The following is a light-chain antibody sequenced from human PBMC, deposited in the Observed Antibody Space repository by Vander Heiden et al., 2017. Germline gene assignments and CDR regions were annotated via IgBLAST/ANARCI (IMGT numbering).Light chain of an antibody. Sequence: SYELTQPPPASVSPGQTARITCSGDALQKQYAFWYQQKPGQAPVLVMDKDSERSSGIPDRFSGSSSGTTVTLTISGVQAEDEADDYCQSADSSGADVVFGGGTKLTVL. CDR2: KDS. CDR1: ALQKQY. V-gene: IGLV3-25*03. CDR3: QSADSSGADVV. J-gene: IGLJ2*01.